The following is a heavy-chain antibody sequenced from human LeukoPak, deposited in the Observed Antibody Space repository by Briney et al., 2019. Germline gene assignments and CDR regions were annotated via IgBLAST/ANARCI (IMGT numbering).Heavy chain of an antibody. Sequence: ASVKVSCKASGYTFTTYYIHWVRQAPGQGLEWMGIINPSNGDTTYAQKFQGRVTMTRDTFTTTVYMELTSLRSEDTAVYHCAREDTLSIIAARHLDYWGQGTLVTVSS. D-gene: IGHD6-6*01. CDR1: GYTFTTYY. CDR2: INPSNGDT. J-gene: IGHJ4*02. CDR3: AREDTLSIIAARHLDY. V-gene: IGHV1-46*01.